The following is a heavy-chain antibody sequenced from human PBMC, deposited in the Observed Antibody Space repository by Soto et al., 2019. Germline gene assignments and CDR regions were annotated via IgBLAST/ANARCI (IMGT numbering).Heavy chain of an antibody. Sequence: GGSLRLSCAASGFTFSSYSMNWVRQAPGKGLEWVSSISSSSSYIYYADSVKGRFTISRDNAKNSLYLQMNSLRAEDTAVYYCARDPIVVPAAYYMDVWGKGTTVTVSS. CDR3: ARDPIVVPAAYYMDV. D-gene: IGHD2-2*01. CDR2: ISSSSSYI. CDR1: GFTFSSYS. V-gene: IGHV3-21*01. J-gene: IGHJ6*03.